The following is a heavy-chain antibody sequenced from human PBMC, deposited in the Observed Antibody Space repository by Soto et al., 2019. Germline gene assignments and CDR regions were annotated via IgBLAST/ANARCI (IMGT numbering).Heavy chain of an antibody. V-gene: IGHV4-59*08. CDR3: ARFPDYGAYVAP. D-gene: IGHD4-17*01. J-gene: IGHJ5*02. Sequence: PSETLSLTRVLSSGSISNYYWSWIRQPPGKGLEWIGYIYYNGSTTYKYNPSLESRVTISEHTSKNQFSLKLTSVTAADTAIYYCARFPDYGAYVAPWGQGTLVTVSS. CDR1: SGSISNYY. CDR2: IYYNGSTTY.